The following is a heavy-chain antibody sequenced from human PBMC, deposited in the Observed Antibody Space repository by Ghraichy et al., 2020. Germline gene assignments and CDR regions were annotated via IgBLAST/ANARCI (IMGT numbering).Heavy chain of an antibody. D-gene: IGHD2-2*01. CDR1: GFTFSTYA. CDR2: ISGSGVGT. CDR3: AKPSNGCSSTSCYLIGMAV. Sequence: GGSLRLSCAASGFTFSTYAMHWVRQAPGKGLEWVSFISGSGVGTYYADSVTGRFTISRDNSKNTVYLQMNSLRAEDTALYYCAKPSNGCSSTSCYLIGMAVWGQGTTVPVSS. J-gene: IGHJ6*02. V-gene: IGHV3-23*01.